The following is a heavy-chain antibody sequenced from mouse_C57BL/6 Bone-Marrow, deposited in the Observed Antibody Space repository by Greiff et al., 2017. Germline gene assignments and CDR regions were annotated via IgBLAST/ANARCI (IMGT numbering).Heavy chain of an antibody. CDR2: IYWDDDK. CDR3: ARSPDYDGPYWYFDV. V-gene: IGHV8-6*01. CDR1: GFSLSTFGMG. J-gene: IGHJ1*03. D-gene: IGHD2-4*01. Sequence: QVTLKVCGPGILQPSQTLSLTCSFSGFSLSTFGMGVSWIRPPSGKDLEWLAHIYWDDDKYYNPSLKSQPRISKDTSNTQVFLKITTVDTVDTATYYCARSPDYDGPYWYFDVWGTGTTVTVSS.